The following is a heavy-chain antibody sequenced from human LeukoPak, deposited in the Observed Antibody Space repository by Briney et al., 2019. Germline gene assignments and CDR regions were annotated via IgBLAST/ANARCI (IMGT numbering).Heavy chain of an antibody. CDR3: ARSSGTGTFSY. J-gene: IGHJ4*02. CDR2: IYHSGST. V-gene: IGHV4-30-2*01. CDR1: GGSISSGGYS. Sequence: SETLSLTCAVSGGSISSGGYSWSWIRQPPGKGLEWIGYIYHSGSTYYNPSLESRATISVDTSKNHFSLKMSSVTAADTAAYYCARSSGTGTFSYWGQGTLVTVSS. D-gene: IGHD6-25*01.